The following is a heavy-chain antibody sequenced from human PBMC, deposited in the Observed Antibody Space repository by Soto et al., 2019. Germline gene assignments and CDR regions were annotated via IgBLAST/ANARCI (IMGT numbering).Heavy chain of an antibody. Sequence: GGSLRLSCAASGFSVSANYMNWVRQAPGKGLEWVSCIYSYGSTYYADSVRGRFTFSRDSSKNTVYLQMNSLRAEDTALYYCATPSSSSSFGLDVWGQGTTVTVSS. CDR2: IYSYGST. CDR3: ATPSSSSSFGLDV. V-gene: IGHV3-53*01. CDR1: GFSVSANY. J-gene: IGHJ6*02. D-gene: IGHD6-6*01.